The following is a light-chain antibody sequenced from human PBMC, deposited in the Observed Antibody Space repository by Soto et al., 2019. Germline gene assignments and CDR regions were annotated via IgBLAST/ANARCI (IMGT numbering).Light chain of an antibody. Sequence: EIVMTQSPATLSVSPGERATLSCRASHDVTTYLAWYQQKSGQAPRLLIYAASTRATGIPARFSGSGSGTEFSLTISSLQSEDFAVYYCQHYINRPRTFGQGTKVEIK. V-gene: IGKV3-15*01. CDR3: QHYINRPRT. CDR1: HDVTTY. J-gene: IGKJ1*01. CDR2: AAS.